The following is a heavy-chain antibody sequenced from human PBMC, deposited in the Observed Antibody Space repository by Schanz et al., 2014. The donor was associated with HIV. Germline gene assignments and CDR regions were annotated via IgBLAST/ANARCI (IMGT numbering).Heavy chain of an antibody. CDR3: AKDFYFRPGRAAAVSFFDY. Sequence: EVQLVESGGGLVQPGRSLRLSCVASGFIFDDYAMHWVRQAPGKGLEWVSGINWRSDSIGYADSVKGRFTISRDNAKNSLYLQMNSLRAEDTALYYCAKDFYFRPGRAAAVSFFDYWGQGTLVTVSS. J-gene: IGHJ4*02. CDR1: GFIFDDYA. D-gene: IGHD6-13*01. CDR2: INWRSDSI. V-gene: IGHV3-9*01.